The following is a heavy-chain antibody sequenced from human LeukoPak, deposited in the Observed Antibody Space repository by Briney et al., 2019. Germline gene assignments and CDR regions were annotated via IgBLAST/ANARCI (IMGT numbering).Heavy chain of an antibody. J-gene: IGHJ4*02. CDR3: AKDRVLRFLEWLFEIDY. Sequence: GGSLRLSCAASGFTFSSYAMSWVRQAPGKGLEWVSAINGSGGSTYYADSVKGRFTISRDNSKNTLYLQMNSLRAEDTAVYYCAKDRVLRFLEWLFEIDYWGQGTLVTVSS. V-gene: IGHV3-23*01. D-gene: IGHD3-3*01. CDR1: GFTFSSYA. CDR2: INGSGGST.